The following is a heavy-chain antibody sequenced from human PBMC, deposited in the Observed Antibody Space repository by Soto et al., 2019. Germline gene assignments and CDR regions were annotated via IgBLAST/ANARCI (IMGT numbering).Heavy chain of an antibody. V-gene: IGHV1-18*01. Sequence: ASVKVSCKASGYTFTSYGISWVRQAPGQGLEWMGWISAYNGNTNYAQKLQGRVTMTTDTSTSTAYMELRSLRSDDTAVYYCARAPDVGGGSGLRYFDWLLLYYFDYWGQGTLVTVSS. CDR2: ISAYNGNT. CDR1: GYTFTSYG. CDR3: ARAPDVGGGSGLRYFDWLLLYYFDY. D-gene: IGHD3-9*01. J-gene: IGHJ4*02.